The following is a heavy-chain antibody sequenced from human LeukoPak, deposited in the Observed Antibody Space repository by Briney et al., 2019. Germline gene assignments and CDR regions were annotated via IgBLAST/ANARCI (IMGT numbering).Heavy chain of an antibody. CDR3: AKDYNTFGESDPYYFDY. V-gene: IGHV3-30*18. Sequence: PGRSLRLSCAASGFTFSSYGMHWVRQAPGKGLEWVAVISYDGSNKYYADSVKGRFTISRDNSKNTLYLQMNSLRAEDTAVYYCAKDYNTFGESDPYYFDYWGQGTLVTVSS. J-gene: IGHJ4*02. CDR2: ISYDGSNK. CDR1: GFTFSSYG. D-gene: IGHD3-10*01.